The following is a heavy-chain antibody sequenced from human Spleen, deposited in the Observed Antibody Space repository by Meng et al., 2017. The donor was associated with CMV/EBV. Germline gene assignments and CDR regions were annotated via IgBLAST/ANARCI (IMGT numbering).Heavy chain of an antibody. CDR3: ARGRYLEWLGGTWFDS. J-gene: IGHJ5*01. CDR1: GVSISSYY. D-gene: IGHD3-3*01. CDR2: IYYRGNT. V-gene: IGHV4-59*12. Sequence: SETLSLTCTVSGVSISSYYWTWIRQPPGKGLEWIGYIYYRGNTNYNPSLKSRVTISVDKSKNQFSLKLSSVTAADTAIYYCARGRYLEWLGGTWFDSWGQGTLVTVSS.